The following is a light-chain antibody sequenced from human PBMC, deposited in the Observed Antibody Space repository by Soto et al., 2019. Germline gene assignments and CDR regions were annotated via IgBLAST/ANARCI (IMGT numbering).Light chain of an antibody. Sequence: EIVLTQSPATLSLSPGERATFSCGASQSVSSYLAWFQQKPGQAPRLLIYDASHRATGIAARFSGSGSGTDFTLTISSLEPEDFAVYYCQQHTNWPPSITFGQGTRLEIK. CDR1: QSVSSY. J-gene: IGKJ5*01. CDR3: QQHTNWPPSIT. V-gene: IGKV3-11*01. CDR2: DAS.